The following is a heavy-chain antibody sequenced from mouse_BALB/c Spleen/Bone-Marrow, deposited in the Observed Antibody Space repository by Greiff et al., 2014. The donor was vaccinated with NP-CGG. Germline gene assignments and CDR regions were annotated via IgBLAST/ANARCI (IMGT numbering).Heavy chain of an antibody. CDR3: AREKVYYGIAWFAY. J-gene: IGHJ3*01. Sequence: VQLQQSGTEVVRPGASVKLSCKASGYSFTTYWMNWVKQRPGQGLEWIGMIHPSDSETRLNQKFKDKATLTVDKSSSTAYMQLNNPKPEDSAVYYCAREKVYYGIAWFAYWGQGTLVTVSA. CDR1: GYSFTTYW. V-gene: IGHV1S82*01. D-gene: IGHD2-1*01. CDR2: IHPSDSET.